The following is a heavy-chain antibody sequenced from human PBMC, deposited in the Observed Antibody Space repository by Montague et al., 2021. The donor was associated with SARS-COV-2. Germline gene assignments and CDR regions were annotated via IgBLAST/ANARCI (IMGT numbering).Heavy chain of an antibody. CDR2: IYHSGGT. D-gene: IGHD3-10*01. V-gene: IGHV4-38-2*01. CDR3: ARWYYGSGSYHH. Sequence: SETLPLTCSVSGYSISSGYYWGWIRQPPGKGLEWIGNIYHSGGTYYSPSLKSRVTVSVDATKNQFPLRLSSVTAADTAVYYCARWYYGSGSYHHWGQGTLVTVSS. CDR1: GYSISSGYY. J-gene: IGHJ5*02.